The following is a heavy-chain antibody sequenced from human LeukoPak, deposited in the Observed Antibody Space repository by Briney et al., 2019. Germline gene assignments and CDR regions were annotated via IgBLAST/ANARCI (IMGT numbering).Heavy chain of an antibody. J-gene: IGHJ4*02. D-gene: IGHD6-13*01. CDR2: ISGSGGST. CDR3: ARGLYSSSWLIDY. CDR1: GFTFSSYA. Sequence: HPGGSLRLSCAASGFTFSSYAMSWVRQAPGKGLEWVSGISGSGGSTYYADSVKGRFTISRDNSKNTLYLQMNSLRAEDTAVYYCARGLYSSSWLIDYWGQGTLVTVSS. V-gene: IGHV3-23*01.